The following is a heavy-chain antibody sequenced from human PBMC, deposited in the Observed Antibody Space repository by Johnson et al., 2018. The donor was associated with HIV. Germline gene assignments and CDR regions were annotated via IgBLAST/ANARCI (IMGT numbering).Heavy chain of an antibody. CDR1: GFNVSNNY. CDR3: TRGWGYAFDV. V-gene: IGHV3-74*02. CDR2: INSDGSST. J-gene: IGHJ3*01. D-gene: IGHD3-10*01. Sequence: VQVVESGGGLVQPGGSLGLACVGSGFNVSNNYMSWVRQAPGKGLVWVSRINSDGSSTSYADSVKGRFTISRDNAKNTLYLQMNSLRAEDTAVYYCTRGWGYAFDVWGQGTMVTVSS.